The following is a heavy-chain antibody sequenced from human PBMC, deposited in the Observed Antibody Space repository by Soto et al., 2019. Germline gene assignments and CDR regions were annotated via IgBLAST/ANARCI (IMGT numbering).Heavy chain of an antibody. J-gene: IGHJ6*02. D-gene: IGHD4-17*01. Sequence: GVSLRLSCAASGFTFSSYGMHWVRQAPGKGLEWVAVIWYDGSNKYYADSVKGRFTISRDNSKNTLYLQMNSLRAEDTAVYYCARDPTVVTRYYYYGMDVWGQGTTVTVSS. CDR1: GFTFSSYG. CDR3: ARDPTVVTRYYYYGMDV. CDR2: IWYDGSNK. V-gene: IGHV3-33*01.